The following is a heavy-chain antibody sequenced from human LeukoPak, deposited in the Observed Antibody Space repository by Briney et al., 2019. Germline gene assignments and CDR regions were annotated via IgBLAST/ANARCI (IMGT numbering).Heavy chain of an antibody. CDR2: INPSGGST. CDR3: ARDNSVGDIAWWFDP. D-gene: IGHD3-16*02. J-gene: IGHJ5*02. V-gene: IGHV1-46*01. Sequence: GASVKVSCKASGYTFTSYYMHWVRRAPGQGLEWMGIINPSGGSTSYAQKFQGRVTMTRDTSTSTVYMELSSLRSEDTAVYYCARDNSVGDIAWWFDPWGQGTLVTVSS. CDR1: GYTFTSYY.